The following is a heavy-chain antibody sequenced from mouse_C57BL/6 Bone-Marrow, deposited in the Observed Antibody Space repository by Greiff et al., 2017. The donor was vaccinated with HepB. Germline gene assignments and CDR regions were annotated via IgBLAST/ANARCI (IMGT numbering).Heavy chain of an antibody. V-gene: IGHV1-69*01. Sequence: QVQLQQPGAELVMPGASVKLSCKASGYTFTSYWMHWVKQRPGQGLEWIGEIDPSASYTNYNQKFKGKSTLTVDKSSSTAYMQLSSLTSEDSAVYDRATSTTVVATGFDYWGQGTTLTVSS. J-gene: IGHJ2*01. CDR3: ATSTTVVATGFDY. CDR2: IDPSASYT. CDR1: GYTFTSYW. D-gene: IGHD1-1*01.